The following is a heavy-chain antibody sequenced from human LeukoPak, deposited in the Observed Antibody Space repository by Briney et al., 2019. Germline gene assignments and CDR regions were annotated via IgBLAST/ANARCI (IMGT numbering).Heavy chain of an antibody. CDR3: ARGASSSWSWFDP. V-gene: IGHV4-61*08. D-gene: IGHD6-13*01. CDR1: GGSVSSGGYY. J-gene: IGHJ5*02. CDR2: IYYSGST. Sequence: SETLSLTCTVSGGSVSSGGYYWSWIRQPPGKGLEWIGYIYYSGSTNYNPSLKSRVTISVDTSKNQFSLKLSSVTAADTAVYYCARGASSSWSWFDPWGQGTLVTVSS.